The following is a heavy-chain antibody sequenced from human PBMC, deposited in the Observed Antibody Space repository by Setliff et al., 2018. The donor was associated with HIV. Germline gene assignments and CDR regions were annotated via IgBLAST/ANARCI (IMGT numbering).Heavy chain of an antibody. CDR2: IKSRVDGETT. Sequence: ETLSLTCAVYGGSFTGYFWSWVRQAPGKGLEWVGRIKSRVDGETTAYAAPLKGRFTISRDDSKNTLYLQMDSLSTEDTAVYYCILLGMHGAFDIWGQGTMVTVSS. V-gene: IGHV3-15*01. D-gene: IGHD7-27*01. J-gene: IGHJ3*02. CDR1: GGSFTGYF. CDR3: ILLGMHGAFDI.